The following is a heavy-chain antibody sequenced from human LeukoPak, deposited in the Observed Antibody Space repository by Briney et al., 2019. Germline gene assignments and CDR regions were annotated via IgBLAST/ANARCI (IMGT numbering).Heavy chain of an antibody. CDR2: ISAYNGNT. J-gene: IGHJ4*02. CDR3: ARVGSDWFYYFDY. V-gene: IGHV1-18*01. CDR1: GYIFSSYG. D-gene: IGHD6-19*01. Sequence: ASVKVSCKASGYIFSSYGLSWVRQAPGQGLEWMGWISAYNGNTNYAQKLQGRVTMTSDTSTSTAYMEVRSLRSDDTAVYYCARVGSDWFYYFDYWGQGTLVTVSS.